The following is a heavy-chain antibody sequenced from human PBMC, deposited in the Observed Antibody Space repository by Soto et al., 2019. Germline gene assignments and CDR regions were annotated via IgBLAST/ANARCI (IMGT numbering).Heavy chain of an antibody. Sequence: LSLTCTFSGGSIISYYWSWIRQPPGRGLEWIGFIYYAGSTKYNPSLNSRVTISVDTSKNQFSLTVTSVTAADTAVYYCPRRIVATEPFDYWGQGTLVTVS. J-gene: IGHJ4*02. D-gene: IGHD5-12*01. V-gene: IGHV4-59*08. CDR1: GGSIISYY. CDR3: PRRIVATEPFDY. CDR2: IYYAGST.